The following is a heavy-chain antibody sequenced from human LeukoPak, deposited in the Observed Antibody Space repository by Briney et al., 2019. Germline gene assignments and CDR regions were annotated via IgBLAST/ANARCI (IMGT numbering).Heavy chain of an antibody. CDR2: IRSKANSYAT. CDR1: GFTFSGSA. CDR3: TRPGDSSSSYYYYYMDV. Sequence: PGGSLRLSCAASGFTFSGSAMHWVRQASGKGLEWVGRIRSKANSYATAYAASVKGRFTISRDDSKNTAYLQMNSLKTRDTAVYYCTRPGDSSSSYYYYYMDVWGKGTTVTVSS. D-gene: IGHD6-6*01. J-gene: IGHJ6*03. V-gene: IGHV3-73*01.